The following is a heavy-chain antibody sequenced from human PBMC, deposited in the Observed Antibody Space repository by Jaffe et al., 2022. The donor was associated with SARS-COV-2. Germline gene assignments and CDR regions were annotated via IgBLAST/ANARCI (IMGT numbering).Heavy chain of an antibody. V-gene: IGHV2-5*01. CDR3: AHTDDIMGYDSSGYYWTCHFDY. CDR1: GFSLSTSGVG. Sequence: QITLKESGPTLVKPTQTLTLTCTFSGFSLSTSGVGVGWIRQPPGKALEWLALIYWNDDKRYSPSLKSRLTITKDTSKNQVVLTMTNMDPVDTATYYCAHTDDIMGYDSSGYYWTCHFDYWGQGTLVTVSS. J-gene: IGHJ4*02. CDR2: IYWNDDK. D-gene: IGHD3-22*01.